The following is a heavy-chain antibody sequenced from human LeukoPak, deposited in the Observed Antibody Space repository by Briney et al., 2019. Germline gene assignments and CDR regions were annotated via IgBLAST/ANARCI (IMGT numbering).Heavy chain of an antibody. CDR3: ARDRGPTAREEQLVLPWFDP. Sequence: SVKVSCKASGGTFSSYAISWVRQAPGQGLEWMGGIIPIFGTANYAQKFQGRVTITADKSTSTAYMELSSQRSEDTAVYYCARDRGPTAREEQLVLPWFDPWGQGTLGTVSS. CDR2: IIPIFGTA. CDR1: GGTFSSYA. D-gene: IGHD6-13*01. V-gene: IGHV1-69*06. J-gene: IGHJ5*02.